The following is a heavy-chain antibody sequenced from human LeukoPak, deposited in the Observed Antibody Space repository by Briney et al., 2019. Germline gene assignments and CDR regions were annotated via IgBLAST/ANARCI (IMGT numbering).Heavy chain of an antibody. J-gene: IGHJ4*02. V-gene: IGHV3-64D*09. CDR2: ISGNGAST. Sequence: GGPLRLSCSASRFIFSSSLMLWLRQAPGKGLEYVAAISGNGASTYHSDTVYGRFTISRDNSKNTLYLQMTSLRPEDTALYYCVKDNGQGGFVYWGQGTLVTVSS. D-gene: IGHD2-8*01. CDR3: VKDNGQGGFVY. CDR1: RFIFSSSL.